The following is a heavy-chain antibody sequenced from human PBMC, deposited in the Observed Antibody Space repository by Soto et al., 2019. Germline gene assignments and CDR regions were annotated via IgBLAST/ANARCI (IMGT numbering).Heavy chain of an antibody. J-gene: IGHJ6*02. Sequence: QVQLVESGGGVVQPGRSLRLSCAASGFTFSSYGMHWVRQAPGKGLEWVAVISYDGSNKYYADSVKGRFTISRDNSKNTLYLQMNSLRAEDTAVYYCAKDFDEEAYGMDVWGQGTTVTVSS. CDR1: GFTFSSYG. V-gene: IGHV3-30*18. CDR2: ISYDGSNK. CDR3: AKDFDEEAYGMDV.